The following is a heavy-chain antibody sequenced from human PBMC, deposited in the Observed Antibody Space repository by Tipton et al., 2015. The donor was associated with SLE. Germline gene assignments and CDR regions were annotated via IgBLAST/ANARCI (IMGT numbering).Heavy chain of an antibody. CDR2: ISYDGSNK. V-gene: IGHV3-30-3*01. CDR3: ARGWLQAFDI. J-gene: IGHJ3*02. CDR1: GFTFSSYA. D-gene: IGHD5-12*01. Sequence: SLRLSCAASGFTFSSYAMSWVRQAPGKGLEWVAVISYDGSNKYYADSVKGRFTISRDNSKNTLYLQMNSLRAEDTAVYYCARGWLQAFDIWGQGTMVTVSS.